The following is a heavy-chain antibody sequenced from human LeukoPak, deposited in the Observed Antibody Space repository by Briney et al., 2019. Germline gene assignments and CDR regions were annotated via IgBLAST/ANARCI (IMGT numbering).Heavy chain of an antibody. CDR3: ARASCYLRNCYYHGMDV. CDR1: GFRFDSYS. J-gene: IGHJ6*02. V-gene: IGHV3-48*02. D-gene: IGHD2-2*01. Sequence: GGSLRLSCAAFGFRFDSYSMNWVRQAPGKGLEWLSFISSGSRDIYYADSVKGRFTISRDNGKNSLYLHMNSLRDEDTAVYYCARASCYLRNCYYHGMDVWGQGTTVTVSS. CDR2: ISSGSRDI.